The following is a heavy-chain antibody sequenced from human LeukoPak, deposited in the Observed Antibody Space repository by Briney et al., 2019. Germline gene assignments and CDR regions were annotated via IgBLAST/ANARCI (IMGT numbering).Heavy chain of an antibody. CDR2: ITGSSDST. D-gene: IGHD3-22*01. CDR1: GFTFSSYV. Sequence: GGCLRLSCAGSGFTFSSYVMSWVRQGPGKGLEWVAAITGSSDSTYHADSVKGRFTISRDNSKNTLYLQMNSLRAEDTAVHYCARGAVYDSPRMDYYYGMDVWGQGTTVTVSS. CDR3: ARGAVYDSPRMDYYYGMDV. V-gene: IGHV3-23*01. J-gene: IGHJ6*02.